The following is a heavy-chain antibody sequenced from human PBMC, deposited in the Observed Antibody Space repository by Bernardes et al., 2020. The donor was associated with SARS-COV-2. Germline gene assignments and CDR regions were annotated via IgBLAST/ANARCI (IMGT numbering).Heavy chain of an antibody. CDR1: GGSISSGDYY. D-gene: IGHD4-17*01. Sequence: SETLSLTCTVSGGSISSGDYYWSWIRQPPGKGLEWIGYIYYSGSTYYNPSLKSRVTTSVDTSKNQFSLKLSSVTAADTAVYYCARQGGDDYGDYVSDYWGQGTLVTVSS. CDR3: ARQGGDDYGDYVSDY. V-gene: IGHV4-30-4*01. J-gene: IGHJ4*02. CDR2: IYYSGST.